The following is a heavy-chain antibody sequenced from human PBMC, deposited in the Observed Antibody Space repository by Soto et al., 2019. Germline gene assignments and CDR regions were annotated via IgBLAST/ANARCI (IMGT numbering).Heavy chain of an antibody. J-gene: IGHJ4*02. CDR2: IYYSGST. V-gene: IGHV4-30-4*01. CDR1: GGSISSGDYY. D-gene: IGHD2-2*01. CDR3: ARVPGPAAIFDY. Sequence: SETLSLTCTVSGGSISSGDYYWSWIRQPPGKGLEWIGYIYYSGSTYYNPSLKSRVTISVDTSKNQFSLKLSSVTAADTAVYYCARVPGPAAIFDYRGQGTPVTVSS.